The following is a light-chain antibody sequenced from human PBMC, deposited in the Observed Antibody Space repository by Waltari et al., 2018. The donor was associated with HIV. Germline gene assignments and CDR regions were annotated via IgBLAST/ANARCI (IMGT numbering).Light chain of an antibody. J-gene: IGKJ3*01. V-gene: IGKV3-11*01. CDR2: ETD. CDR1: QPVTSY. CDR3: QHKSFSFA. Sequence: ILTQTPATLSVSPGETVTHSGRARQPVTSYLNWYQQKVGQTPRLLIPETDRRASGVPARFSGSGSGTDCRLVISSLEPEDRAVYFCQHKSFSFAFGPGTRVDL.